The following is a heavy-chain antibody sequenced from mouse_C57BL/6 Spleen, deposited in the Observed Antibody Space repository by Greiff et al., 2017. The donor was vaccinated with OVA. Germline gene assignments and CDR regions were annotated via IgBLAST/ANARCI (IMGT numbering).Heavy chain of an antibody. J-gene: IGHJ2*01. V-gene: IGHV1-54*01. Sequence: QVQLQQSGAELVRPGTSVKVSCKASGYAFTNYLIEWVKQRPGQGLEWIGVINPGSGGTNYNEKFKGKATLTAAKSSSTAYMQLSSLTSEDSAVYFCARASYGNHYFDYWGQGTTLTVSS. CDR2: INPGSGGT. CDR3: ARASYGNHYFDY. CDR1: GYAFTNYL. D-gene: IGHD2-10*01.